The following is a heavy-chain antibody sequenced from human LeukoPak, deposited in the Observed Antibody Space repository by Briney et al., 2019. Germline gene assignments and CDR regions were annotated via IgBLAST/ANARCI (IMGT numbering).Heavy chain of an antibody. CDR1: GFTFSSYA. D-gene: IGHD6-6*01. V-gene: IGHV3-23*01. J-gene: IGHJ3*02. CDR2: ISGSGGST. Sequence: PGGSLRLSCAASGFTFSSYAMSWVRQAPGKGLEWVSAISGSGGSTYYADSVKGRFTISRDNSKNTLYLQMNSLRAEDTAVYYCATPRGIAARSGRTGRFDIWGQGTMVTVSS. CDR3: ATPRGIAARSGRTGRFDI.